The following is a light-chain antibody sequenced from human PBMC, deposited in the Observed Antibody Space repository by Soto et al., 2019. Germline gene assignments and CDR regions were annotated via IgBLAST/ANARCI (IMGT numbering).Light chain of an antibody. J-gene: IGKJ1*01. V-gene: IGKV1-5*03. Sequence: DIQMTQSPSTLSASVGDRVIITCRASQSISSRLAWYQQKPGKAPKLLIYQASSLESGVPSRFSGSGSGTEYTLPINSLQPDDSASYYCQHYNSYPWTFGQGTTVEVK. CDR2: QAS. CDR1: QSISSR. CDR3: QHYNSYPWT.